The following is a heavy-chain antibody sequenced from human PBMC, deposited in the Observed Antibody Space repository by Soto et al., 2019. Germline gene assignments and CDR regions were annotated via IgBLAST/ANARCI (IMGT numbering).Heavy chain of an antibody. CDR2: IYSGGST. Sequence: LRLSCAASGFTVSSNYMSWVRQAPGKGLEWVSVIYSGGSTYYADSVKGRFTISRDNSKNTLYLQMNSLRAEDTAVYYCARKMIDGNYYYGMDVWGQGTTVTVSS. D-gene: IGHD3-22*01. J-gene: IGHJ6*02. CDR3: ARKMIDGNYYYGMDV. CDR1: GFTVSSNY. V-gene: IGHV3-53*01.